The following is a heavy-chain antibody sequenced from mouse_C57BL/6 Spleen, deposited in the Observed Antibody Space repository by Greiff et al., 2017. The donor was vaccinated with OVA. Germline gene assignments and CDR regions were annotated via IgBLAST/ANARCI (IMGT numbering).Heavy chain of an antibody. D-gene: IGHD1-1*01. CDR3: ARDQDYGRFDY. V-gene: IGHV5-16*01. CDR2: INYDGSST. J-gene: IGHJ2*01. Sequence: EVKLVESEGGLVQPGSSMKLSCTASGFTFSDYYMAWVRQVPEKGLEWVANINYDGSSTYYLDSLKSRFIISRDNAKNILYLQMSSLKSEDTATYYCARDQDYGRFDYWGQGTTLTVSS. CDR1: GFTFSDYY.